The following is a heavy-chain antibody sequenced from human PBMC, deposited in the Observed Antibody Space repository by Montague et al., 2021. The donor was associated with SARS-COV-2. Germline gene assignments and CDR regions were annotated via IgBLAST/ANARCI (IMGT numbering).Heavy chain of an antibody. CDR1: GDSVARHSAT. Sequence: CAISGDSVARHSATWNWVRQSPSRGLEWLGRPYYRTKWYNDYAVSVRGRVTINPDTSKNQFSLQLNSVTPEDTAIYYCTSGREGNYNVMDVWGQGTTVTVSS. CDR2: PYYRTKWYN. V-gene: IGHV6-1*01. CDR3: TSGREGNYNVMDV. D-gene: IGHD1-1*01. J-gene: IGHJ6*02.